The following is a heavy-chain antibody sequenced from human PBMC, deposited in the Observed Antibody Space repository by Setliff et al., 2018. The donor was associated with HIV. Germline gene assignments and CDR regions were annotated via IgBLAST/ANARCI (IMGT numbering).Heavy chain of an antibody. Sequence: GASVKVSCKASGGTFSSYAISWVRQAPGQGLEWMGRIIPIFGTPNYAQKFQGRVTITADKSTSTVYLDLRSLTSEDTAMYYCARSVWAVVVPTNPTVEAFAIWGQGTMVTVSS. V-gene: IGHV1-69*06. CDR3: ARSVWAVVVPTNPTVEAFAI. CDR2: IIPIFGTP. J-gene: IGHJ3*02. CDR1: GGTFSSYA. D-gene: IGHD2-2*01.